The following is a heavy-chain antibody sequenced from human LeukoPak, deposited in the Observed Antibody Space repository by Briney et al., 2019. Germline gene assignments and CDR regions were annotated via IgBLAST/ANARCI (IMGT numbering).Heavy chain of an antibody. D-gene: IGHD2-2*01. CDR1: GYSFTSYW. CDR3: ARRIVVVPAANDAFDI. Sequence: GESLNISCKGSGYSFTSYWIGWVRQTPGKGQEWMGIIYPGDSDTRYSPSFQGQVTISADKSISTAYLQWSSLKASDTAMYYCARRIVVVPAANDAFDIWGQGTTVTVSS. J-gene: IGHJ3*02. CDR2: IYPGDSDT. V-gene: IGHV5-51*01.